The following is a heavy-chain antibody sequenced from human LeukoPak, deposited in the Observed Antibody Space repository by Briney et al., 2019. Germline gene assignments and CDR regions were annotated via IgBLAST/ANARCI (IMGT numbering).Heavy chain of an antibody. CDR2: ISDDGSRQ. Sequence: GRSLRLSCAASGFTFSSYGMHWGRQAPGKGLEWVAFISDDGSRQHYADSVKGRFTISRDNSKNTPNLQMNSLRAEDTAVYYCVKDRTGTYTLDYWGQGTLVTVSS. V-gene: IGHV3-30*19. J-gene: IGHJ4*02. D-gene: IGHD3-10*01. CDR1: GFTFSSYG. CDR3: VKDRTGTYTLDY.